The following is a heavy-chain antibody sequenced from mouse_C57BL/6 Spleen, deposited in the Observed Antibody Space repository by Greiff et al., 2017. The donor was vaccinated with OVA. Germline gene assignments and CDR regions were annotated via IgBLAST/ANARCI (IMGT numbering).Heavy chain of an antibody. CDR3: AREFSYYFDY. V-gene: IGHV5-9*01. CDR2: ISGGGGNT. CDR1: GFTFSSYT. J-gene: IGHJ2*01. Sequence: DVQLVESGGGLVKPGGSLKLSCAASGFTFSSYTMSWVRQTPKKRLAWVATISGGGGNTYYPDSVKGRFTISKDNAKNTLYLQMSSLRYEDTALYYCAREFSYYFDYWGQGTTLTVSS.